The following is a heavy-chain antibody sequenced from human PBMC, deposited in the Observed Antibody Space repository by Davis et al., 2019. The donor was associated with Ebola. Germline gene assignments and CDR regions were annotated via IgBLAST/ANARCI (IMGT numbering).Heavy chain of an antibody. CDR1: GGSIGSFY. D-gene: IGHD5-18*01. Sequence: MPGGSLRLSCTVSGGSIGSFYWSWVRQPPGKGLEWIGYIEFLGNTNYSPSLKSRATISLDTSKSQVSLRLRSVTAADTAVYYCARGVDTAIKRRNDYNYYYGMGVWGQGTTVTVSS. V-gene: IGHV4-59*01. CDR3: ARGVDTAIKRRNDYNYYYGMGV. J-gene: IGHJ6*02. CDR2: IEFLGNT.